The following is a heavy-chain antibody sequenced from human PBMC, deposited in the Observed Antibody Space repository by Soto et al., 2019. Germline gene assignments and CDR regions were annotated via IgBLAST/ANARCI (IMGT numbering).Heavy chain of an antibody. D-gene: IGHD3-22*01. CDR3: ARQIYDSDTGPNFQYYFDS. CDR2: IDPSDSQT. CDR1: GYSFAGYW. Sequence: GESLKISCKGSGYSFAGYWITWVRQKPGKGLEWMGRIDPSDSQTYYSPSFRGHVTISVTKSITTVFLQWSSLRASDTAMYYCARQIYDSDTGPNFQYYFDSWGQGTPATVPS. J-gene: IGHJ4*02. V-gene: IGHV5-10-1*01.